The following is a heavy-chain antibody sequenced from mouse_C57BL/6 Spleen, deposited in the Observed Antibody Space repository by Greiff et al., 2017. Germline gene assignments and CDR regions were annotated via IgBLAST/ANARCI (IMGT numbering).Heavy chain of an antibody. J-gene: IGHJ3*01. D-gene: IGHD1-1*01. CDR3: AKRPNYYYGSPWFAY. V-gene: IGHV1-50*01. CDR1: GYTFTSYW. Sequence: QVQLQQPGAELVKPGASVKLSCKASGYTFTSYWMQWVKQRPGQGLEWIGEIDPSDSYTNYNQKFKGKATLTVDTSSSTAYMQLSSLTSEDSAVYYCAKRPNYYYGSPWFAYWGQGTLVTVSA. CDR2: IDPSDSYT.